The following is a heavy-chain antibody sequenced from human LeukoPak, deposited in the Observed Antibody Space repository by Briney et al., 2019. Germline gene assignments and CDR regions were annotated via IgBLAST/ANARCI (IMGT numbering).Heavy chain of an antibody. CDR3: AREVPSSSWYAGDYYFDY. J-gene: IGHJ4*02. V-gene: IGHV3-30*04. D-gene: IGHD6-13*01. Sequence: PGGSLRLSCIASGFTFGDYAMSWFRQAPGKGLEWVAVISYDGSNKYYADSVKGRFTISRDNSKNTLYLQMNSLRAEDTAVYYCAREVPSSSWYAGDYYFDYWGQGTLVTVSS. CDR2: ISYDGSNK. CDR1: GFTFGDYA.